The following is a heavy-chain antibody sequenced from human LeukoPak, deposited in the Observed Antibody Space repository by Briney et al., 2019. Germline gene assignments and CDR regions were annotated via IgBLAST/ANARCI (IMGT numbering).Heavy chain of an antibody. CDR1: GFTVSSNY. V-gene: IGHV3-53*01. CDR3: ACLWGSTTSGTFDY. CDR2: IYSGGNT. J-gene: IGHJ4*02. Sequence: PGGSLRLSCAASGFTVSSNYMSWVRQAPNKRLEWLSVIYSGGNTYYADSVKGRFTISGDNSMNTLYLQMNNLRVEDTAVYYCACLWGSTTSGTFDYWGQGTLVTVSS. D-gene: IGHD1-26*01.